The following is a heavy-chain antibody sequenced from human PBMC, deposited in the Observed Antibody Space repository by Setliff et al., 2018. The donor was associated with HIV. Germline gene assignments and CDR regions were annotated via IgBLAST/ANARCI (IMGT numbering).Heavy chain of an antibody. V-gene: IGHV5-51*01. CDR1: GYSFSDSW. CDR2: IYPDDSAT. J-gene: IGHJ5*01. Sequence: GESLKISCKGFGYSFSDSWIGWVRQMPGKGLEWMGIIYPDDSATRYSPSFQGQVTISADKSINTAYMRWRSLRASDTAMYFCAKHGFERKSPYNWFDSWGQGTLVTVSS. CDR3: AKHGFERKSPYNWFDS. D-gene: IGHD3-16*01.